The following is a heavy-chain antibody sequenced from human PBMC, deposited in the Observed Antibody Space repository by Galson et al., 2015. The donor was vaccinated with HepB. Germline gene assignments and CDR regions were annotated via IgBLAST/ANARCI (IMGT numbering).Heavy chain of an antibody. CDR1: GFTFSSYA. CDR2: ITASGGST. J-gene: IGHJ4*02. Sequence: SLRLSCAASGFTFSSYAMSWVRQAPGKGLEWVSFITASGGSTYYADSVKGRFTISRDNSKNTLYLQMSSLRAEDTAIYHCARVLDYGDYGFDYWGQGTLVTVSS. V-gene: IGHV3-23*01. CDR3: ARVLDYGDYGFDY. D-gene: IGHD4-17*01.